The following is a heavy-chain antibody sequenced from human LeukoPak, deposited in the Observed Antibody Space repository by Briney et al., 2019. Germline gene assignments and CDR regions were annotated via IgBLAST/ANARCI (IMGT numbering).Heavy chain of an antibody. D-gene: IGHD6-13*01. V-gene: IGHV3-43*02. Sequence: GGSLRRSCVASGFNFDVYAIQGPRQASGKGLEWGSLISGAGDNIYYADSVNGRFTISRDNCKNTLDLQMNSLRAEDTAAYYCPKEWSAAEFWGQGTLVTVSS. CDR2: ISGAGDNI. CDR1: GFNFDVYA. J-gene: IGHJ4*02. CDR3: PKEWSAAEF.